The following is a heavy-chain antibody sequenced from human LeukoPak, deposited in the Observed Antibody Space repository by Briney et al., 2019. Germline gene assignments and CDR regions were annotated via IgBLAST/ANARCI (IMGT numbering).Heavy chain of an antibody. D-gene: IGHD4-23*01. CDR3: ARVGVSSSVVNYYFYYMDV. J-gene: IGHJ6*03. V-gene: IGHV3-30*02. CDR2: IRYDGSNK. Sequence: GGSLRLSCAASGFTFSSYGMHWVRQAPGKGLEWVAFIRYDGSNKYYADSVKGRFTISRDNSKNTLYLQMNSLRAEDTAVYYCARVGVSSSVVNYYFYYMDVWGKGTTVIVSS. CDR1: GFTFSSYG.